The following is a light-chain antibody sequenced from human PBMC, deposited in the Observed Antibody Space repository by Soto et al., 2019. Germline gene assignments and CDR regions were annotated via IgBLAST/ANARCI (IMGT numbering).Light chain of an antibody. CDR3: QQYYSIPYT. V-gene: IGKV4-1*01. CDR2: WAS. CDR1: QSVLYSSNNKNY. J-gene: IGKJ2*01. Sequence: DIVMTQSPDSLAVSLGERATINCKSSQSVLYSSNNKNYLGWYQQKPGQSPNLLIYWASTRESGVPDRFSGSGSGTEFTLTISSLQAEDVAVYYCQQYYSIPYTFCQGTKLEIK.